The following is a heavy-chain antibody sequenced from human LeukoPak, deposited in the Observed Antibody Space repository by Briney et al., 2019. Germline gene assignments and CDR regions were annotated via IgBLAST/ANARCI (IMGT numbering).Heavy chain of an antibody. CDR3: ARDLTERNVDTAIPEPLWEY. CDR2: IYYSGST. CDR1: GGSISSSSYY. V-gene: IGHV4-39*07. J-gene: IGHJ4*02. Sequence: PSETLSLTCTVSGGSISSSSYYWGWIRQPPGKGLEWIGSIYYSGSTYYNPSLKSRVTISVDTSKNQFSLKLSSVTAADTAVYYCARDLTERNVDTAIPEPLWEYWGQGTLVTVSS. D-gene: IGHD5-18*01.